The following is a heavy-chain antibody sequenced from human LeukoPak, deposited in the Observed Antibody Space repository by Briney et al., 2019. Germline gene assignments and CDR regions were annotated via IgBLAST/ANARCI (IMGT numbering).Heavy chain of an antibody. CDR3: ARGYGYGDYAWAFDI. CDR1: GFTFSSYA. D-gene: IGHD4-17*01. V-gene: IGHV3-30-3*01. J-gene: IGHJ3*02. CDR2: ISYDGSNK. Sequence: GGSLRLSCAASGFTFSSYAMHWVRQAPGKGLEWVAVISYDGSNKYYADSVKGRFTISRDNSKNTLYLQMNSLRAEDTAVYYCARGYGYGDYAWAFDIWGQGTMVTVSS.